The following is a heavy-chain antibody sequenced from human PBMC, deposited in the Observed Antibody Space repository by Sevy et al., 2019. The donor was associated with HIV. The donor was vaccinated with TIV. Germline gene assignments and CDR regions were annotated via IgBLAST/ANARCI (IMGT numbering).Heavy chain of an antibody. CDR1: GGSISSSGYY. D-gene: IGHD2-8*02. V-gene: IGHV4-39*02. CDR3: ASPLLYWLY. Sequence: SETLSLTCTVSGGSISSSGYYWGWIRRPPGKGLEWIGGISYAGNPYYNPSLKSRATISVDTSNNHFSLKLPSMTAADTAVYYCASPLLYWLYWGQGILATVSS. CDR2: ISYAGNP. J-gene: IGHJ4*02.